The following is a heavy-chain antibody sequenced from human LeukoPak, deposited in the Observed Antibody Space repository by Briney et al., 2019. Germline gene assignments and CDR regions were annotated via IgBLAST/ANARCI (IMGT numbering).Heavy chain of an antibody. Sequence: GGSLRLSCAASGFTFKDYSMNWVRRAPGKGLEFVSYISSSHIYYADSVKGRFTISRDNAKNSLYLEMNSLRAEDTAVYYCARDHDWGFDYWGQGILVTVSS. CDR2: ISSSHI. J-gene: IGHJ4*02. CDR1: GFTFKDYS. CDR3: ARDHDWGFDY. V-gene: IGHV3-48*01. D-gene: IGHD2-21*01.